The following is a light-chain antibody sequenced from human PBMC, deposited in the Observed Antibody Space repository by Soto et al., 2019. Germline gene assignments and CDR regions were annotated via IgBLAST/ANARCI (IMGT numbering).Light chain of an antibody. CDR2: DAS. CDR1: QSVSSY. V-gene: IGKV3-11*01. J-gene: IGKJ4*01. CDR3: QQRSNWPPLT. Sequence: EIVLTQSPATLSLSPGERATLSCRASQSVSSYLAWYQHKPGQAPRLLIYDASNRASGIPARFSGSGSGTDFTLTISSLEPEDFAVYYCQQRSNWPPLTFGGGTRWIS.